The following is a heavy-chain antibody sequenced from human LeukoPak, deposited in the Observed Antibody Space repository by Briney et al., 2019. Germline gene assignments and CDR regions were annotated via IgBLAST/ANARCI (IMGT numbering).Heavy chain of an antibody. V-gene: IGHV4-61*01. Sequence: SETLSLTCTVSGASVSSASYWTWIRQPPGKGVEWIAHIYNGVNTNYNPSLKSRVTISVDRSKNQFSLKLSSVTAADTAVYYCARGRGYSYGYALDYWGQGTLVTVSS. CDR1: GASVSSASY. J-gene: IGHJ4*02. CDR2: IYNGVNT. D-gene: IGHD5-18*01. CDR3: ARGRGYSYGYALDY.